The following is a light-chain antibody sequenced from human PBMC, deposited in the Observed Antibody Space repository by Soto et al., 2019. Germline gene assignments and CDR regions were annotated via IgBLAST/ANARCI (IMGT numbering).Light chain of an antibody. CDR1: SSDFGSYNF. CDR2: ETS. Sequence: QSALTQPPSVSGSPGQSVTISCTGTSSDFGSYNFVSWYQHHPGTVPKVIIYETSKRPSGVSDRFSGSKSGNTASLTISGLQAEDEDDYYCFSFTSTHTHVFGSGTKVTVL. CDR3: FSFTSTHTHV. J-gene: IGLJ1*01. V-gene: IGLV2-23*01.